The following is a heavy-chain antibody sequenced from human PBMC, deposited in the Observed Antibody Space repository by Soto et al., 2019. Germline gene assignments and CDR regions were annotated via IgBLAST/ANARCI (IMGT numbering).Heavy chain of an antibody. Sequence: GGSPGIGCAASGFIVRSFSMNWVRQAPGKGLEWVSCIGSSSSYKYYADSVKGRFTISRDNAKNSLYLEMNGLRAEDTAVYYCARKGYGDYGGMDVWGQGTTVTVSS. J-gene: IGHJ6*02. CDR3: ARKGYGDYGGMDV. CDR1: GFIVRSFS. V-gene: IGHV3-21*01. D-gene: IGHD4-17*01. CDR2: IGSSSSYK.